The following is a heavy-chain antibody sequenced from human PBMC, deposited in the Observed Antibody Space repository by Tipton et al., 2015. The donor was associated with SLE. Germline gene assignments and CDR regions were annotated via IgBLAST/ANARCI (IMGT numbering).Heavy chain of an antibody. CDR2: LYYSGTT. D-gene: IGHD1-26*01. V-gene: IGHV4-39*07. CDR1: GGSVGSGAFY. Sequence: TLSLTCIVSGGSVGSGAFYWGWIRQPPGKGLEWIGSLYYSGTTYYNTSLKSRVTISIDTSKNQFSLKLTSVAAADTAMYYCASLVGVSTSGAFDLWGQGTMVTVSS. CDR3: ASLVGVSTSGAFDL. J-gene: IGHJ3*01.